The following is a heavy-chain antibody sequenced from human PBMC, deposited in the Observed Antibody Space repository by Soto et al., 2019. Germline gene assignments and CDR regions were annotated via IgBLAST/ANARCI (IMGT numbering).Heavy chain of an antibody. J-gene: IGHJ4*02. CDR3: ARVPNLPYHYGETPFFYGY. CDR1: GYTFTSYA. D-gene: IGHD4-17*01. V-gene: IGHV1-3*01. Sequence: ASVKVSCKASGYTFTSYAMHWVRQAPGQRLEWMGWINAGNGNTKYSQKFQGRVTITRDTSASTAYMELSSLRSEDTAVYYCARVPNLPYHYGETPFFYGYWGQGTLVTVSS. CDR2: INAGNGNT.